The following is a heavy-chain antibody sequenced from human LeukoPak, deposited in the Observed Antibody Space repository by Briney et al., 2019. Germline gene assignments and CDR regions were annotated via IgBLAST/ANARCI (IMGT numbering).Heavy chain of an antibody. CDR2: ISSSGSTI. V-gene: IGHV3-48*04. D-gene: IGHD2-15*01. CDR3: AREPVFLGYCSGGSCHNFDY. Sequence: GGSLRLSCAASGFTFSSYRMNWVRQAPGKGLEWVSYISSSGSTIYYADSVKGRFTISRDNAKNSLYLQMNSLRAEDTAVYYCAREPVFLGYCSGGSCHNFDYWGQGTLVTVSS. J-gene: IGHJ4*02. CDR1: GFTFSSYR.